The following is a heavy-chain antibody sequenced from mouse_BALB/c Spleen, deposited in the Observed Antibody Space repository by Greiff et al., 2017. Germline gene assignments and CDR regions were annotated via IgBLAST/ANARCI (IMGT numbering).Heavy chain of an antibody. CDR1: GFTFSSYY. CDR2: INSNGGST. D-gene: IGHD2-14*01. CDR3: ARYRYDGPYYYAMDY. J-gene: IGHJ4*01. V-gene: IGHV5-6-2*01. Sequence: EVKLVESGGGLVKLGGSLKLSCAASGFTFSSYYMSWVRQTPEKRLELVAAINSNGGSTYYPDTVKGRFTISRDNAKNTLYLQMSSLKSEDTALYYCARYRYDGPYYYAMDYWGQGTSVTVSS.